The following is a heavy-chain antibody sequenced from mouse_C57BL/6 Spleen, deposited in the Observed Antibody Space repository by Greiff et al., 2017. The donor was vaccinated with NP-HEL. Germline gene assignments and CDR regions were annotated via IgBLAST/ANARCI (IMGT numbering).Heavy chain of an antibody. Sequence: QVQLQQSGAELVRPGASVTLSCKASGYTFTDYEMHWVKQTPVHGLEWIGAIDPETGGTAYNQKFKGKAILTADKSSSTAYMELRSLTSEDSAVYYCTRSPYDYDVDYFDYWGQGTTLTVSS. CDR1: GYTFTDYE. V-gene: IGHV1-15*01. J-gene: IGHJ2*01. CDR2: IDPETGGT. D-gene: IGHD2-4*01. CDR3: TRSPYDYDVDYFDY.